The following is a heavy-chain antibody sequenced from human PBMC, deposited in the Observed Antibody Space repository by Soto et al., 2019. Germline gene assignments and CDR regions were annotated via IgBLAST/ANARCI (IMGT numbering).Heavy chain of an antibody. D-gene: IGHD6-13*01. Sequence: GGSLRLSCAASGFTFSSYGMHWVRQAPGKGLEWVAVISYDGSNKYYADYVKGRFTISRDNSKNTLYLQMNSLRAEDTAVYYCAKSARSSSWYSHYYGMDVWGQGTTVTVSS. J-gene: IGHJ6*02. CDR1: GFTFSSYG. CDR3: AKSARSSSWYSHYYGMDV. CDR2: ISYDGSNK. V-gene: IGHV3-30*18.